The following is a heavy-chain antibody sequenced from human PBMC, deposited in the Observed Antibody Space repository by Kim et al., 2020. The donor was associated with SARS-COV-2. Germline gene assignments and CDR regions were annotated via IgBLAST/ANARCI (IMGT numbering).Heavy chain of an antibody. V-gene: IGHV3-33*01. J-gene: IGHJ4*02. CDR3: ARAGYDFWSGYFDY. Sequence: GGSLRLSCAASRFTFSSYGMHWVRQAPGKGLEWVAVIWYDGSNKYYADSVKGRFTISRDNSKNTLYLQMNSLRAEDTAVYYCARAGYDFWSGYFDYWGQGTLVTVSS. D-gene: IGHD3-3*01. CDR2: IWYDGSNK. CDR1: RFTFSSYG.